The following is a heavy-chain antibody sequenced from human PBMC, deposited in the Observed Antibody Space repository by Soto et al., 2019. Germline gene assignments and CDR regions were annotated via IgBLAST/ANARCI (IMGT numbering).Heavy chain of an antibody. J-gene: IGHJ4*02. CDR3: ARQDIDNPAMVEY. V-gene: IGHV3-30-3*01. D-gene: IGHD2-2*01. CDR2: ISYDGSNK. CDR1: GFTFSSYS. Sequence: QVQLVESGGGVVQPGRSLRLSCAASGFTFSSYSMHWVRQSPGKGLEWAAIISYDGSNKYYGDSVKDRFTISRDNSQNTLSLQMNSLRAEDTALYYCARQDIDNPAMVEYWGQGTLVTVSS.